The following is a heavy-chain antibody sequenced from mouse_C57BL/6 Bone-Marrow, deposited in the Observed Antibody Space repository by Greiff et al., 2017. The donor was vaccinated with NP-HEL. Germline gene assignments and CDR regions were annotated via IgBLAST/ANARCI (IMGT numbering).Heavy chain of an antibody. CDR2: ISYSGST. D-gene: IGHD1-1*01. CDR1: GYSITSDY. Sequence: EVQLVESGPGLAKPSQTLSLTCSVTGYSITSDYWNWIRKFPGNKLEYMGYISYSGSTYYNPSLKSRISITRDTSKNQYYLQLNSVTTEDTATYYCARESYYGSSPWYFDVWGTGTTVTVSS. J-gene: IGHJ1*03. V-gene: IGHV3-8*01. CDR3: ARESYYGSSPWYFDV.